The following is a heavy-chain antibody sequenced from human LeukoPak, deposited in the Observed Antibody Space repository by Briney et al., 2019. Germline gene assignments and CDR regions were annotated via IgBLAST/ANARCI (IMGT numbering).Heavy chain of an antibody. Sequence: ASVKVSCKASGYTFTGYYMHWVRQAPGQGLEWMGWINPNSGGTNYAQKFQGRVTMTRDTSISTAYMELSRLRSDDTAVYYCARDRYCSCGSCYDYWGQGTLVTVSS. J-gene: IGHJ4*02. CDR2: INPNSGGT. V-gene: IGHV1-2*02. CDR3: ARDRYCSCGSCYDY. D-gene: IGHD2-15*01. CDR1: GYTFTGYY.